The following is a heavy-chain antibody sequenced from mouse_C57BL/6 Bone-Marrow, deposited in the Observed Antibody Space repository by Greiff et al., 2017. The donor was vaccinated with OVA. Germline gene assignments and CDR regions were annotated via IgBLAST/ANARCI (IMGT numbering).Heavy chain of an antibody. CDR3: ARHGAYYSNHWYFDV. J-gene: IGHJ1*03. D-gene: IGHD2-5*01. CDR2: INSDGGST. Sequence: EVKLMESGGGLVQPGESLKLSCESNEYEFPSHDMSWVRKTPEKRLELVAAINSDGGSTYYPDTMERRFIISKDNTKKTLYLQMSSLRSEDTALYYCARHGAYYSNHWYFDVWGTGTTVTVSS. V-gene: IGHV5-2*01. CDR1: EYEFPSHD.